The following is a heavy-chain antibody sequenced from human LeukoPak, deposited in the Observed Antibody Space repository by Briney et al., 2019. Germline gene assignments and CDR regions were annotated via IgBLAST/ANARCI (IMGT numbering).Heavy chain of an antibody. CDR1: GFTFSSYG. D-gene: IGHD6-19*01. CDR2: IKEDGSEK. V-gene: IGHV3-7*01. J-gene: IGHJ5*02. Sequence: PGGSLRLSCAASGFTFSSYGMSWVRQAPGKGLEWVANIKEDGSEKYYVDSVRGRFTISRDSAKNSLYLQMNSLRAEDTAIYYCARDYSSGLNWFGPWGQGTLVTVSS. CDR3: ARDYSSGLNWFGP.